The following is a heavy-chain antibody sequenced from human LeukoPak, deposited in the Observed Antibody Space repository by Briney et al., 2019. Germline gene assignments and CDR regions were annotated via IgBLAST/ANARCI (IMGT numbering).Heavy chain of an antibody. CDR1: GFTFSSYG. D-gene: IGHD5-12*01. Sequence: GSLRLSCAASGFTFSSYGMHWVRQAPGKGLEWVAVIWHDGSNQYYADSVKGRFTISRDQSKNTLSLQMNSLRVEDTAVYYCARVGFRGYDWPADYWGQGTLVTASP. CDR2: IWHDGSNQ. V-gene: IGHV3-33*01. J-gene: IGHJ4*02. CDR3: ARVGFRGYDWPADY.